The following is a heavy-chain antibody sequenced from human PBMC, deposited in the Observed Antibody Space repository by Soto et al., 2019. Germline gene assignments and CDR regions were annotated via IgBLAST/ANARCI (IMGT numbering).Heavy chain of an antibody. V-gene: IGHV3-23*01. D-gene: IGHD5-12*01. J-gene: IGHJ4*02. Sequence: EVQLLESGGGLVQPGGSLRLSCATSGFAFSTNAMSWVRQAPGKGLEWVSSISNIGGNTYYADSVQGRFTISSDNSKNTLYLQMNSLSDDDTAVYYCAVIVAADIEYWGQGTLVTVSS. CDR2: ISNIGGNT. CDR3: AVIVAADIEY. CDR1: GFAFSTNA.